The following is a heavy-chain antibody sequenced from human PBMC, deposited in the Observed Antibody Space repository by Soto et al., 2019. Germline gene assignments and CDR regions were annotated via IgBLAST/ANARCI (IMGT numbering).Heavy chain of an antibody. Sequence: EVQLLESGGGLVQPGGSLRLSCAASGFTFSSYAMSWVRQAPGKGLEWVSAISGSGVSTYYADSVKGRFTISRDNSKNTLSLQMNSLRAEDTAVYYCARDYEFWSGYSLRGMDVWGPGSTVTVSS. CDR1: GFTFSSYA. CDR3: ARDYEFWSGYSLRGMDV. V-gene: IGHV3-23*01. J-gene: IGHJ6*02. D-gene: IGHD3-3*01. CDR2: ISGSGVST.